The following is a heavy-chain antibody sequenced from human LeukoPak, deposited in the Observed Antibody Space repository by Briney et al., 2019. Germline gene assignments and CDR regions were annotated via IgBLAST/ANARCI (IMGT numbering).Heavy chain of an antibody. CDR2: LNPKTGVT. Sequence: ASVKVSCKASGYTFTNYYMHWVRQAPGQGLEWMGWLNPKTGVTDYAHKFQGRVTLSRDTSISTAYMELSRLRSDDTALYYCATVHMTTVTNDVRDACDMWGQGTMVTVSS. D-gene: IGHD4-17*01. CDR1: GYTFTNYY. CDR3: ATVHMTTVTNDVRDACDM. J-gene: IGHJ3*02. V-gene: IGHV1-2*02.